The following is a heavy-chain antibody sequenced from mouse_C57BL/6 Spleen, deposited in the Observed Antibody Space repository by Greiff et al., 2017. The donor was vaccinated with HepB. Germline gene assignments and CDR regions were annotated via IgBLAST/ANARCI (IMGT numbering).Heavy chain of an antibody. CDR3: ARADGYYVDFDY. J-gene: IGHJ2*01. CDR2: IDPSDSET. D-gene: IGHD2-3*01. CDR1: GYTFTSYW. V-gene: IGHV1-52*01. Sequence: VQLQQSGAELVRPGSSVKLSCKASGYTFTSYWMHWVKQRPIQGLEWIGNIDPSDSETHYNQKFKDKATLTVDKSSSTAYMQLSSLTSEDSAVYYCARADGYYVDFDYWGQGTTLTVSS.